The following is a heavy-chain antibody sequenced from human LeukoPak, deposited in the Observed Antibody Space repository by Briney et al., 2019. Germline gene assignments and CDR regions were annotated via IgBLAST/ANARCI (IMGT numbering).Heavy chain of an antibody. V-gene: IGHV1-69*13. CDR3: ARNKRYFDWLFWDY. CDR2: IIPIFGTA. J-gene: IGHJ4*02. D-gene: IGHD3-9*01. CDR1: GGTFSSYA. Sequence: ASVKVSCKASGGTFSSYAISWVRQAPGQGLEWMGGIIPIFGTANYAQKFQGRVTITADESTSTAYMELSSLRSEDTAVYYCARNKRYFDWLFWDYWGQGTLVTVSS.